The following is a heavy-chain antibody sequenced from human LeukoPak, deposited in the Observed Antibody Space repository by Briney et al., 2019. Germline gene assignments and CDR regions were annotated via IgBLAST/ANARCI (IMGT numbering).Heavy chain of an antibody. V-gene: IGHV3-21*01. CDR2: IIGGPTEL. J-gene: IGHJ4*02. D-gene: IGHD3-22*01. CDR3: ARGINDRAGDY. Sequence: GGSLRLSCAASGFTFSDYGTNWVRQAPGKGLEWVSSIIGGPTELYYGDSVKGRFTISRDDAKNSLYLQMNSLRAEDTAVYYCARGINDRAGDYWGQGTLVTVSS. CDR1: GFTFSDYG.